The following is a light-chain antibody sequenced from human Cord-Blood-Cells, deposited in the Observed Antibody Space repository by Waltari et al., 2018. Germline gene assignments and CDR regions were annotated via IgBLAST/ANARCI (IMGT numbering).Light chain of an antibody. CDR2: AAS. CDR3: QQANSFPPT. CDR1: QGISSR. J-gene: IGKJ4*01. V-gene: IGKV1-12*01. Sequence: DIQMTQSPSSVSASVADRVTVTCRASQGISSRLAWYQQKPGQAPKLLSYAASSFQSGVPSRFSGSGSGTDFTLTISSLQPEDFATYYCQQANSFPPTFGGGTKVEIK.